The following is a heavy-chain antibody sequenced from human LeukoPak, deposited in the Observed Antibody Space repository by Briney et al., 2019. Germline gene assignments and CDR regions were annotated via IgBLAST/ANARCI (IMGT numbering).Heavy chain of an antibody. CDR1: GDSISSGDYY. V-gene: IGHV4-61*02. D-gene: IGHD3-22*01. CDR3: ARGPYSYDSSGAFDI. Sequence: SETLSLTCTVSGDSISSGDYYWSWIRQPAGKGLEWIGRISSSGSTNYNPSLKSRVTISVDTSKNQFSLKLSSVTAADKAVYFCARGPYSYDSSGAFDIWGQGTMVTVSS. J-gene: IGHJ3*02. CDR2: ISSSGST.